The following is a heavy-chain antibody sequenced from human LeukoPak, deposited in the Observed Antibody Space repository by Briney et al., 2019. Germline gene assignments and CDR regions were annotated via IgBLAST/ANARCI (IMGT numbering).Heavy chain of an antibody. Sequence: KAGGSLRLSCAASGFTFSSYSMNWVRQAPGKGLEWVSSISSSSSYIYYADSVKGRFTISRDNAKNSLYLQMNSLRAEDTAVYYCARNNWELGFYYYYYYMDVWGKGTTVTVSS. V-gene: IGHV3-21*01. CDR1: GFTFSSYS. CDR2: ISSSSSYI. D-gene: IGHD1-26*01. J-gene: IGHJ6*03. CDR3: ARNNWELGFYYYYYYMDV.